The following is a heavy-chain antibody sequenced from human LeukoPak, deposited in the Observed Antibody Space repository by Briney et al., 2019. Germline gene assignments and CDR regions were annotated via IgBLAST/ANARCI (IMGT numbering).Heavy chain of an antibody. J-gene: IGHJ3*02. V-gene: IGHV1-2*02. CDR1: GYTFTGYY. Sequence: GASVKVSCKASGYTFTGYYMHWVRQAPGQGLEWMGWINPNSGGTNYAQKFQGRVTMTRDTSISTAYMELSSLRSEDTAVYYCARVLGTTSDAFDIWGQGTMVTVSS. D-gene: IGHD4-11*01. CDR2: INPNSGGT. CDR3: ARVLGTTSDAFDI.